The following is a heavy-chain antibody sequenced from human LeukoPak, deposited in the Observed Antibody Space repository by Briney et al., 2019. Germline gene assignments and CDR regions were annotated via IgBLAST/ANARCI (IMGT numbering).Heavy chain of an antibody. CDR1: GGSFSSYY. J-gene: IGHJ3*02. Sequence: SETLSLTCTVSGGSFSSYYWSWIRQPAGKGLEWIGRIYTSGSTNYNPSLKSRVTMSVDTSKNQFSLKLSSVTAADTAVYYCARGARVYDPYAFDIWGQGTMVTVSS. CDR3: ARGARVYDPYAFDI. D-gene: IGHD3-3*01. V-gene: IGHV4-4*07. CDR2: IYTSGST.